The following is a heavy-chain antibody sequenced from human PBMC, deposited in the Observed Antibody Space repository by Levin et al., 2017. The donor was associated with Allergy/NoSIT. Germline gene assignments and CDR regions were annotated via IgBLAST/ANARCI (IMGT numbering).Heavy chain of an antibody. CDR2: INWNGGST. CDR3: ARVRYGSGSYIFDD. Sequence: ETLSLTCAASGFTFDDNGMSWVRQAPGKGLEWVSGINWNGGSTGYADSVKGRFTISRDNAKNSLYLQMNSLRAEDTALYHGARVRYGSGSYIFDDWGQGTLVTVSS. D-gene: IGHD3-10*01. V-gene: IGHV3-20*01. CDR1: GFTFDDNG. J-gene: IGHJ4*02.